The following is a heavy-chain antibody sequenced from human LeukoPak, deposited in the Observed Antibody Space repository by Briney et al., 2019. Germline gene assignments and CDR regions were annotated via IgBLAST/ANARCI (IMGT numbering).Heavy chain of an antibody. CDR1: GFTFSDYY. CDR3: AATTVVNGYYFDY. V-gene: IGHV3-11*04. D-gene: IGHD4-23*01. J-gene: IGHJ4*02. CDR2: ISSSGSTI. Sequence: GGSLRLSCAASGFTFSDYYMSWIRQAPGKGLEWVSYISSSGSTIYYADSVKGRFTISRDNAKNSLYLQMNSLRAEDTAVYYGAATTVVNGYYFDYWGQGTLVTVSS.